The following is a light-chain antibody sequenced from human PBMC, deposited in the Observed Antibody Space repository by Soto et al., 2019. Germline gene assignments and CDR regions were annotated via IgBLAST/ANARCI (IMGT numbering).Light chain of an antibody. Sequence: QSVLTQPASVSGSPGQSITISCTGTSSDVAGYNYVSWYQQHPGKAPKLMIYDVSNRPSGVSNRFSSSKSGNTASLTISGLQDEDEADYYCSSYTSSSSVFGTGTKVTVL. CDR2: DVS. J-gene: IGLJ1*01. CDR3: SSYTSSSSV. CDR1: SSDVAGYNY. V-gene: IGLV2-14*01.